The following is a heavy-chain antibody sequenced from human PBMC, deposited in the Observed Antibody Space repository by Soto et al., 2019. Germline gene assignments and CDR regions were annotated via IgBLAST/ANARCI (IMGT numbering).Heavy chain of an antibody. Sequence: QITLKESGPPLVRPAQTLTLTCAFSVFSLTTTHMAVAWVRQPPGKALEWLALIYWDDDKRYSPSLINRLASSTDTSRNRVVLTITNMIPVDTCTYFCAHAGDYDLLSFDHWGPGTLVTVSS. CDR2: IYWDDDK. J-gene: IGHJ4*02. CDR1: VFSLTTTHMA. V-gene: IGHV2-5*02. CDR3: AHAGDYDLLSFDH. D-gene: IGHD4-17*01.